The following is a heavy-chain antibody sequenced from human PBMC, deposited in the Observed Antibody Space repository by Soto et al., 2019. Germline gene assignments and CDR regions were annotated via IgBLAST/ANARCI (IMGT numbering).Heavy chain of an antibody. D-gene: IGHD3-10*01. CDR2: INHSGST. V-gene: IGHV4-34*01. CDR3: ARERLYYDSGSYASFDY. J-gene: IGHJ4*02. Sequence: QVQLQQWGAGLLKPSETLSLTCAVYGGSFSDYYWSWIRQPPGKGLEWIGEINHSGSTKYNPSLKSRVTISVDTSKNHFSLKLSSVTAADTAVYFCARERLYYDSGSYASFDYWGQRTLVTVSS. CDR1: GGSFSDYY.